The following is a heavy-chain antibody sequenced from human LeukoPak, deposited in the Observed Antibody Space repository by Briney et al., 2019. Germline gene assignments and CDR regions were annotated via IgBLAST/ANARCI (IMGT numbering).Heavy chain of an antibody. CDR3: ARSVDTAMPPRFDP. J-gene: IGHJ5*02. Sequence: SETLSLTCAVYGGSFSGYYWSWIRQPPGKGLEWIGEINHSGSTNYNPSLKSRVTISVDTSKNQFSLKLSSVTAADTAVYYCARSVDTAMPPRFDPWGQGTLVTVSS. D-gene: IGHD5-18*01. V-gene: IGHV4-34*01. CDR2: INHSGST. CDR1: GGSFSGYY.